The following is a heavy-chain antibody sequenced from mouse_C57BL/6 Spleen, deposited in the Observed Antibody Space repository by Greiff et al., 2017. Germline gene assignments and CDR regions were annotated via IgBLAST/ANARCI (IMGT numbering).Heavy chain of an antibody. CDR2: ISNLAYSI. J-gene: IGHJ3*01. CDR3: ARQGGSWFAY. V-gene: IGHV5-15*01. Sequence: EVKVVESGGGLVQPGGSLKLSCAASGFTFSDYGMAWVRQAPRKGPEWVAFISNLAYSIYYADTVTGRFTISRENAKNTLYLEMSSLRSEDTAMYYCARQGGSWFAYWGQGTLVTVSA. D-gene: IGHD1-1*02. CDR1: GFTFSDYG.